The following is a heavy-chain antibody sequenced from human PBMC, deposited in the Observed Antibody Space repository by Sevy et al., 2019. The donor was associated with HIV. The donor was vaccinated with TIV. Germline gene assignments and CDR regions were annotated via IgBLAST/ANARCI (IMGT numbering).Heavy chain of an antibody. V-gene: IGHV3-15*01. Sequence: GGSLRLSCAASGFNFRNVWMSWVRQAPGKGLEWIGLLKSNTDGGTTEYGAPVKGGITISRDDSKNTLFLQVNSLKAEDTALYYCATINTVGSLAYWGRGTLVTVSS. J-gene: IGHJ4*02. D-gene: IGHD2-15*01. CDR1: GFNFRNVW. CDR2: LKSNTDGGTT. CDR3: ATINTVGSLAY.